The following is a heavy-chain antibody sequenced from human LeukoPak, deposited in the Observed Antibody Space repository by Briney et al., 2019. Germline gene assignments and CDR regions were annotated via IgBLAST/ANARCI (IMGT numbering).Heavy chain of an antibody. V-gene: IGHV4-34*01. Sequence: KPSETLSLTCAVYGGSFSGYYWSWIRQPPGKGLEWIGEINHSGSTNYNPSLKSRVTISVDTSKSQFSLKLSSVTAADTAVYYCARVTRITMIVAVITGLAMDVWGQGTTVIVSS. D-gene: IGHD3-22*01. CDR3: ARVTRITMIVAVITGLAMDV. CDR1: GGSFSGYY. J-gene: IGHJ6*02. CDR2: INHSGST.